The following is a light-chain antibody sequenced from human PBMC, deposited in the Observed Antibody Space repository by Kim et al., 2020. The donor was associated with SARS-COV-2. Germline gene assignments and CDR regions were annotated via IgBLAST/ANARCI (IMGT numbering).Light chain of an antibody. CDR2: DVS. CDR3: SSHTTSSTYV. CDR1: SSDVGYYNS. V-gene: IGLV2-14*03. J-gene: IGLJ1*01. Sequence: SALTQPVFFFFSPFPSLPLSCTGTSSDVGYYNSVSWYQQHPGKAPKLIMYDVSERASGVSNRFSGSQSGNTASLTISGLGAEDEADYYCSSHTTSSTYVFGSGTKVTVL.